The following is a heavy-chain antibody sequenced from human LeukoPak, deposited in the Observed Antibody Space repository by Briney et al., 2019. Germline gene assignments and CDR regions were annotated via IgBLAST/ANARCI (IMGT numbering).Heavy chain of an antibody. CDR2: IYDSGST. D-gene: IGHD1-26*01. CDR1: GASISGSGYY. CDR3: AKSGGYGLIDY. J-gene: IGHJ4*02. Sequence: SETLSLTCTVSGASISGSGYYWGWIRQPPGKGLEWIGNIYDSGSTYYNASLQSRVTISIDTSKNQFSLRLSSVTAADTAMYYCAKSGGYGLIDYWGQGTRVTVSS. V-gene: IGHV4-39*01.